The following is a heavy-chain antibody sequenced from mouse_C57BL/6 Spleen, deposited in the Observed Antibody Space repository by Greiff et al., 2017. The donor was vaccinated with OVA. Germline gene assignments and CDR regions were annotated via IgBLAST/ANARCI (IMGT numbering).Heavy chain of an antibody. V-gene: IGHV1-62-2*01. CDR1: GYTFTEYT. Sequence: QVHLKQSGAELVKPGASVKLSCKASGYTFTEYTIHWVKQRSGQGLEWIGWFYPGSGSIKYNEKFKDKATLTADKSSSTVYMELSRLTSEDSAVYFCARHEEDYYGSSDWFAYWGQGTLVTVSA. CDR3: ARHEEDYYGSSDWFAY. CDR2: FYPGSGSI. D-gene: IGHD1-1*01. J-gene: IGHJ3*01.